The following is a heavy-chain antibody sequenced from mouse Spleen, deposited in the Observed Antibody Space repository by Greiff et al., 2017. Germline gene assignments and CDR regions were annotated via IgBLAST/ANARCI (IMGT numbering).Heavy chain of an antibody. CDR3: ARRGGYYSFYAMDY. V-gene: IGHV2-2*02. CDR2: IWSGGST. Sequence: VKLMESGPGLVAPSQRLSITCTVSGFSLNSYGVHWVRQSPGKGLEWLGVIWSGGSTDYNAAFISRLSISKDNSKSQVFFKMNSLQANDTAIYYCARRGGYYSFYAMDYWGQGTSVTVSS. CDR1: GFSLNSYG. D-gene: IGHD2-3*01. J-gene: IGHJ4*01.